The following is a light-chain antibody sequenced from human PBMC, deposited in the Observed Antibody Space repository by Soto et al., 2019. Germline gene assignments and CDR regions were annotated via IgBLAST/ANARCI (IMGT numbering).Light chain of an antibody. CDR3: QQYYSSWT. Sequence: EIVLTQSPGTLSLSPGERATLSCRASQSISGTFLAWYQHKPGQAPRGLIYGAYRRATGIPDRFSGSGSGTDFTLTISRLEPEDFALYYCQQYYSSWTFGQGTKVEMK. J-gene: IGKJ1*01. CDR2: GAY. CDR1: QSISGTF. V-gene: IGKV3-20*01.